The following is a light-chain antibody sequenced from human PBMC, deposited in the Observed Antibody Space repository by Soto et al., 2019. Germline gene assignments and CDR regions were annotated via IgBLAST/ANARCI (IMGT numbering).Light chain of an antibody. J-gene: IGLJ3*02. CDR3: NSYTSSNTLGV. CDR1: SSDVGGYNY. CDR2: EVS. V-gene: IGLV2-14*01. Sequence: QSALPQPASVSGSPGQSITISCTGTSSDVGGYNYVSWYQQHPGRAPKLMVYEVSNRPSEVSNRFSGSKSGNTASLTIYGLQAEDEADYYCNSYTSSNTLGVFGGGTKLTVL.